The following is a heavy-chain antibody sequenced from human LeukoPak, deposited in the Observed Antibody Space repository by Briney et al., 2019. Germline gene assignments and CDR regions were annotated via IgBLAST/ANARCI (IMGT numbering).Heavy chain of an antibody. D-gene: IGHD5-12*01. CDR1: GYTFTSYA. J-gene: IGHJ4*02. V-gene: IGHV1-3*01. CDR2: INAGNGNT. CDR3: ARDTIPYSGYDGTPHYFDY. Sequence: ASVKVSCKASGYTFTSYAMHWVRQAPGQRLEWMGWINAGNGNTKYSQKFQGRVTITRDTSASTAYMELSSLRSEDTAVYYCARDTIPYSGYDGTPHYFDYWGQGTLVTVSS.